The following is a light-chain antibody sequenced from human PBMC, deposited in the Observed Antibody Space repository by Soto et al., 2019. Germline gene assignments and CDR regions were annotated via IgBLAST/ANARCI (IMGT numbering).Light chain of an antibody. V-gene: IGKV1-5*01. CDR3: QRYISYS. CDR2: HAF. J-gene: IGKJ1*01. Sequence: DIQMTQSPSTLPASVGDRVTITCRASQSISNWLAWYQQKPGTAPKVLIYHAFNLQSGVPSRFSGSGSGTEFTLSNSSLQSDDVETYFCQRYISYSVGQGTKVQI. CDR1: QSISNW.